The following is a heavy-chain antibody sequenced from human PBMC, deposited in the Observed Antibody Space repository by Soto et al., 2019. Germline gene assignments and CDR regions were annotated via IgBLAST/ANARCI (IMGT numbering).Heavy chain of an antibody. Sequence: QVQLQESGPGLVKPSETLSLTCTVSGGSIRSYYWSWIRQPPGKGLEWIGYIYYSGSTNYNPSLKSRVTVSVDTSKNPFSLKLSSVTAADTAVYYCARHWGFGADFWGQGTLVTVSS. CDR3: ARHWGFGADF. J-gene: IGHJ4*02. CDR1: GGSIRSYY. CDR2: IYYSGST. V-gene: IGHV4-59*08. D-gene: IGHD3-16*01.